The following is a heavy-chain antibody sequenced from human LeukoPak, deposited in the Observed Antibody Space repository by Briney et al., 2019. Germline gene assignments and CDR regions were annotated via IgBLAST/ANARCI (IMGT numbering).Heavy chain of an antibody. V-gene: IGHV3-48*04. D-gene: IGHD3-16*02. CDR1: GFTFSSYS. CDR3: ARVRWHYYYMDV. Sequence: GGSLRLSCAASGFTFSSYSMNWVRQAPGEGLEWVSYISSSSSTIYYADSVKGRFTISRDNAKNSLYLQMNSLRAEDTAVYYCARVRWHYYYMDVWGKGTTVTVSS. J-gene: IGHJ6*03. CDR2: ISSSSSTI.